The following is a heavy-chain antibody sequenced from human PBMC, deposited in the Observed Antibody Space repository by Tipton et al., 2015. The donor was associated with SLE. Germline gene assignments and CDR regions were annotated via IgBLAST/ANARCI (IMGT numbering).Heavy chain of an antibody. CDR2: IYYIGSN. J-gene: IGHJ4*02. Sequence: TLSLTCIVSGGSISSSSYYWGWIRQPPGKGLEWIGSIYYIGSNYNNTSLESRVTISVDTSKNQFSLKLSSVTAADTAVYYCARRGQQFNSFDYWGQGTRVTASS. CDR1: GGSISSSSYY. CDR3: ARRGQQFNSFDY. V-gene: IGHV4-39*07. D-gene: IGHD1-26*01.